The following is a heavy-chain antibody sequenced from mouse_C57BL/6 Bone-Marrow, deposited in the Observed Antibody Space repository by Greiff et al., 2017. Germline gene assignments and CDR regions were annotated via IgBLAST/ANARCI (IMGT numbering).Heavy chain of an antibody. CDR2: ISYDGSN. CDR3: ARGKLAWFAY. J-gene: IGHJ3*01. CDR1: GYSITSGYY. Sequence: VQLQQSGPGLVKPSQSLSLTCSVTGYSITSGYYWNWIRQFPGNKLEWMGYISYDGSNNYNPSLKNRISITRDTSKNQFFLKLNSVTTEDTATYYCARGKLAWFAYWGQGTLVTVSA. V-gene: IGHV3-6*01.